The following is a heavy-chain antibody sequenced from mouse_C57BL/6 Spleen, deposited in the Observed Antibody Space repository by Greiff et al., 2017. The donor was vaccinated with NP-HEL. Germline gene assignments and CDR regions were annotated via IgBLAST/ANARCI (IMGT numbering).Heavy chain of an antibody. CDR3: TCLAYEGFDY. V-gene: IGHV14-4*01. CDR1: GFNIKDDY. J-gene: IGHJ2*01. Sequence: VQLKESGAELVRPGASVKLSCTASGFNIKDDYMHWVKQRPEQGLEWIGWIDPENGDTEYASKFQGKATITADTSSNPAYLQLSSLTSEDTAVYYCTCLAYEGFDYWGQGTTLTVSP. CDR2: IDPENGDT. D-gene: IGHD6-5*01.